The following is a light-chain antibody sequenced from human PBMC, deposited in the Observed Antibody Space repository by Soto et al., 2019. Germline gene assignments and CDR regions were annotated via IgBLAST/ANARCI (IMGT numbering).Light chain of an antibody. J-gene: IGKJ1*01. CDR2: KSP. CDR3: QQFNTAPWT. Sequence: DIQMPQSPSTLSASEGDRVTISCRASQSVSICLAWYQQKPGRAPKLLIYKSPILESVVPSRFSGSRSGTEFTRTTSSLQPDDFAAYYCQQFNTAPWTFDQGTKVEIK. CDR1: QSVSIC. V-gene: IGKV1-5*03.